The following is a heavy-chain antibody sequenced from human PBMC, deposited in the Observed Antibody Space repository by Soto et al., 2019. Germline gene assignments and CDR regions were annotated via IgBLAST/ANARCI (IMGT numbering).Heavy chain of an antibody. J-gene: IGHJ5*02. V-gene: IGHV4-4*02. CDR1: GGSISSSNW. CDR2: IYYSVST. D-gene: IGHD1-26*01. Sequence: QVQLQESGPGLVKPSGTLSLTCAVSGGSISSSNWWSWVRQPPGKGLEWIGEIYYSVSTNYNPSLKSRVTISVDKSKNQFSLKLSSVTAADTAVYYCASALSIGGATLPFDPWGQGTLVTVSS. CDR3: ASALSIGGATLPFDP.